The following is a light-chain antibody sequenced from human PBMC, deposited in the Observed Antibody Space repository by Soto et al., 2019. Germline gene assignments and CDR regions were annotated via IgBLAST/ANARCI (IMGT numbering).Light chain of an antibody. CDR2: GTS. V-gene: IGKV3-20*01. Sequence: EIVLTQSPGTLSLSPGERATLSCRASQSLSSNYLTWYQHKPGQAPRLLIYGTSSRATGIPDRFSGSGSGTDFTLTISRLEPEDFAVYFCQHFVSSPPSYTFGQGTKLEIK. CDR1: QSLSSNY. CDR3: QHFVSSPPSYT. J-gene: IGKJ2*01.